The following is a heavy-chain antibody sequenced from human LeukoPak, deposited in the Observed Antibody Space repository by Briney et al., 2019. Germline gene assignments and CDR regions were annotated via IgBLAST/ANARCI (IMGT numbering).Heavy chain of an antibody. V-gene: IGHV3-30*18. CDR3: AKDLRGCSGGSCYYFDY. CDR1: GFTFSSYG. Sequence: GGSLRLSCAASGFTFSSYGMHWVRQAPGKGLEWGAVISYDGSNKYYADSVKGRFTISRDNSKNTLYLQMNSLRAEDAAVYYCAKDLRGCSGGSCYYFDYWGQGSLVTVSS. D-gene: IGHD2-15*01. J-gene: IGHJ4*02. CDR2: ISYDGSNK.